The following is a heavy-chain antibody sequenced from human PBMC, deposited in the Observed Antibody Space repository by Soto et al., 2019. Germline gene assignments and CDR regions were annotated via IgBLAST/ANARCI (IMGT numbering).Heavy chain of an antibody. J-gene: IGHJ6*02. CDR1: GGSFSGYY. CDR3: ARGKYNWNYVRRSDYYYGMDV. CDR2: INHSGST. Sequence: PSETLSLTCAVYGGSFSGYYWSWIRQPPWKWREWIGEINHSGSTNYNPSLKSRVTISVDTSKNQFSLKLSSVTAADTAVYYCARGKYNWNYVRRSDYYYGMDVWGQGTTVTVSS. V-gene: IGHV4-34*01. D-gene: IGHD1-7*01.